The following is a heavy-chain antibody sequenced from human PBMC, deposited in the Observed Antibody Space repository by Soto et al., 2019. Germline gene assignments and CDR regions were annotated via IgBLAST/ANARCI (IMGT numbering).Heavy chain of an antibody. CDR2: INHNSGTI. V-gene: IGHV3-48*02. CDR1: GFPFGTYA. D-gene: IGHD5-12*01. CDR3: VRYRGYTGYEVEY. J-gene: IGHJ4*02. Sequence: PGGSLRPSCPASGFPFGTYAMNGFRQDQGKGLEWVSYINHNSGTIYFADSVKGRFSISRDKAKNSLYLQMNSLRDEDTAVYYCVRYRGYTGYEVEYWCQGTLVTVSS.